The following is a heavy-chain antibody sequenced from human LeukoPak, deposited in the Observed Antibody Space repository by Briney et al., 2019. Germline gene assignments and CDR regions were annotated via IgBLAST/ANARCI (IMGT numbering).Heavy chain of an antibody. CDR2: IRYDGSNK. CDR1: GFTFSSYG. J-gene: IGHJ4*02. D-gene: IGHD3-9*01. Sequence: GGSLRLSCAASGFTFSSYGLHWVRQAPAKGQEWVAFIRYDGSNKYYADSVKGRFTISRDNSKSALYLQMNSLRAEDTAVYYCATPLKGLRYYEGFYWGQGTLVTVSS. V-gene: IGHV3-30*02. CDR3: ATPLKGLRYYEGFY.